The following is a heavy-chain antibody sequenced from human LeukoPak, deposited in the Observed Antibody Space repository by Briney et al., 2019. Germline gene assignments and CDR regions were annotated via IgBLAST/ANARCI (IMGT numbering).Heavy chain of an antibody. D-gene: IGHD3-3*01. Sequence: GRSLRLSCAASGFTFSAYGMHWVRQAPGKGLEWVAIISSDGSDEHYADSVKGRFTISRDNSKNTLYLQMNSLRPEDTAIYYCAKGGGKIDYYPFFGRYFDLWGRGTLVTVSS. CDR2: ISSDGSDE. CDR1: GFTFSAYG. CDR3: AKGGGKIDYYPFFGRYFDL. V-gene: IGHV3-30*04. J-gene: IGHJ2*01.